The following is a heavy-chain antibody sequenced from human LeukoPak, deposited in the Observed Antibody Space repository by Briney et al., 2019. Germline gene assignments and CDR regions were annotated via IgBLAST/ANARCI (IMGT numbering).Heavy chain of an antibody. J-gene: IGHJ4*02. Sequence: SVKVSCKASGGTFSSYAISWVRQAPGQGLEWMGGIIPIFGTANYAQKFQGRVTITADESTSTAYMELSSLRSEDTAVYYCARVCSVNSGYDCQDYWGQGTLVTVCS. V-gene: IGHV1-69*13. CDR3: ARVCSVNSGYDCQDY. D-gene: IGHD5-12*01. CDR2: IIPIFGTA. CDR1: GGTFSSYA.